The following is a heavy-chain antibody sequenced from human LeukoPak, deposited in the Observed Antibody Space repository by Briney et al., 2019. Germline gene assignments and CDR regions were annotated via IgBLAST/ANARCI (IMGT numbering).Heavy chain of an antibody. CDR3: ASGGVSDIVVVPAAGNYFDY. J-gene: IGHJ4*02. D-gene: IGHD2-2*01. Sequence: VAAVNVCCTASAGTFSSYTISWGRQAPAQGLEWMGGIIPIFGTANYAQKFQGRVTITADKSTSTAYMELSSLRSEDTAVYYCASGGVSDIVVVPAAGNYFDYWGQGTLVTVSS. CDR1: AGTFSSYT. V-gene: IGHV1-69*06. CDR2: IIPIFGTA.